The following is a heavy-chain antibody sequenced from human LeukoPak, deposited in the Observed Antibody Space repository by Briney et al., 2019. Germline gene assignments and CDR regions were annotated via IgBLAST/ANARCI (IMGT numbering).Heavy chain of an antibody. Sequence: GTSVKVSCKASELTFTSSAVQWVRQARGQRLEWIGWVVVGSGNTNYAQKFQERVTITTDMSTSTAYMELSSLRSEDTAVYYCARGLWFGESYYMDVWGKGTTVTISS. CDR2: VVVGSGNT. CDR1: ELTFTSSA. D-gene: IGHD3-10*01. CDR3: ARGLWFGESYYMDV. J-gene: IGHJ6*03. V-gene: IGHV1-58*01.